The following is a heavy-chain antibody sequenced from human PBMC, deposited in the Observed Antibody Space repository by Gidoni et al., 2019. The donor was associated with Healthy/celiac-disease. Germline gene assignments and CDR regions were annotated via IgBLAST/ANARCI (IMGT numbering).Heavy chain of an antibody. J-gene: IGHJ4*02. V-gene: IGHV3-23*01. D-gene: IGHD3-10*01. CDR1: GFTFSSDA. CDR2: ISGSGGST. Sequence: EVQLLESGGGLVQPGGSLRLSCAASGFTFSSDAMSWVRQAPGKGLEWVSAISGSGGSTYYADSVKGRFTISRDNSKNTLYLQMNSLRAEDTAVYYCAKDLPYYGSGSLFHAWFDYWGQGTLVTVSS. CDR3: AKDLPYYGSGSLFHAWFDY.